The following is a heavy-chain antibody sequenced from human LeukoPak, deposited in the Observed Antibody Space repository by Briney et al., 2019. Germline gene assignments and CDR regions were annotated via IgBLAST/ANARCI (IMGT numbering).Heavy chain of an antibody. V-gene: IGHV1-2*02. CDR1: GYTFTGHS. Sequence: GASVKVSCKASGYTFTGHSMYWVRQAPGQGLEWMGWIKPNSGGTNYAQKFQGRVTMTRDTSISTAYMELSRLRSDDTAVYYCARGSYDSSDFEYFHHWGQGTLVTVSS. CDR2: IKPNSGGT. J-gene: IGHJ1*01. D-gene: IGHD3-22*01. CDR3: ARGSYDSSDFEYFHH.